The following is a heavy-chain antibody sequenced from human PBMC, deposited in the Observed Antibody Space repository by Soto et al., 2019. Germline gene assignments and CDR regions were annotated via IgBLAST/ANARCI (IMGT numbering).Heavy chain of an antibody. Sequence: QVQLVQSGVEVKKPGASVKVSCKASGYTFTGYYMHWVRQAPGQGLEWMGWINTNSAVANYAQRVRXWXTMTRDTSSRTAYMELSSLKSDDTAVYYCARGADTYGYWVDYWGQGTLVTVSS. CDR3: ARGADTYGYWVDY. CDR2: INTNSAVA. D-gene: IGHD5-18*01. J-gene: IGHJ4*02. CDR1: GYTFTGYY. V-gene: IGHV1-2*04.